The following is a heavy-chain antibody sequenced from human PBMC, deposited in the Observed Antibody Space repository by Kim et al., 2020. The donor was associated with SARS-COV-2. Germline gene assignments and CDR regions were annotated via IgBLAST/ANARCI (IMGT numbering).Heavy chain of an antibody. CDR2: ITYGGSNK. CDR3: AKQYGSGGSCSYWYYDL. D-gene: IGHD2-15*01. CDR1: GFTFSSYG. J-gene: IGHJ2*01. V-gene: IGHV3-30*18. Sequence: GGSLRLSCAASGFTFSSYGMHWVRQAPGKGLEWVAFITYGGSNKYYADSVKGRFTISRDNAKNTLYLQMNSLRAEDTAVYYCAKQYGSGGSCSYWYYDLWGRGTLVTVSS.